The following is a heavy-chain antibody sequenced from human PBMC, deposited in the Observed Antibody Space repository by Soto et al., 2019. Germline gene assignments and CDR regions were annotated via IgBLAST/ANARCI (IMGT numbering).Heavy chain of an antibody. D-gene: IGHD6-13*01. V-gene: IGHV5-10-1*01. CDR3: ARQQQLVLPYYYYYYGMDV. CDR2: IDPSDSYT. CDR1: GYSFTSYW. Sequence: PGESLKISCKGSGYSFTSYWISWVRQMPGKGLEWMGRIDPSDSYTNYSPSFQGHDTISADKSISTAYLQWSSLKASDTAMYYCARQQQLVLPYYYYYYGMDVWGQGTTVTVSS. J-gene: IGHJ6*02.